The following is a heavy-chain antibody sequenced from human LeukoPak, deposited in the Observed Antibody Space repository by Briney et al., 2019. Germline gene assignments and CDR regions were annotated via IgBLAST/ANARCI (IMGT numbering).Heavy chain of an antibody. CDR2: MKPKDGAT. J-gene: IGHJ4*02. Sequence: SVKLSCKASGYTITANYIHWLRQAPGQGLEWMGWMKPKDGATNYALKFQGRVTMIGDTSSNTAYLNLSGLTSDDSALYYCTRALAFWGQGTLVTVSS. V-gene: IGHV1-2*02. CDR3: TRALAF. CDR1: GYTITANY.